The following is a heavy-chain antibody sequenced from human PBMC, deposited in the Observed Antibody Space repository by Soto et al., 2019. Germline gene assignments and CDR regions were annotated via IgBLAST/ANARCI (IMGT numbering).Heavy chain of an antibody. D-gene: IGHD6-19*01. CDR3: ARSGYSSGWYHWYFDF. J-gene: IGHJ2*01. CDR2: INAGNGNR. CDR1: GYTFSNYG. Sequence: QVHLVQSGAEVKKPGASVKLYCKASGYTFSNYGIHWVRQAPGQRLEWMGWINAGNGNRKYSEKLQGRITMTRDTSASTAYMELSSLRSEDTAVYFCARSGYSSGWYHWYFDFWGRGTLVTVSS. V-gene: IGHV1-3*01.